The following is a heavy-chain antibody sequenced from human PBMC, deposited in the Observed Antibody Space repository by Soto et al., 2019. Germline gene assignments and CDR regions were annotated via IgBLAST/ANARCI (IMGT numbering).Heavy chain of an antibody. D-gene: IGHD3-16*01. CDR2: ISAYNGNT. J-gene: IGHJ6*02. V-gene: IGHV1-18*04. CDR1: GYTFTSYG. Sequence: ASVKVSCKVSGYTFTSYGVTWVRQAPGQGLEWMGWISAYNGNTNYAQKLQGRVTMTTDTSTSTAYMELGSLRSDDTAVYYCARKGLGGSDYYYGLDVWGQGTTVTVSS. CDR3: ARKGLGGSDYYYGLDV.